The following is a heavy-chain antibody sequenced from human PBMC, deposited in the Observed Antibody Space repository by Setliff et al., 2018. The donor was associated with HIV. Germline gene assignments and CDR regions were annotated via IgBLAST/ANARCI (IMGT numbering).Heavy chain of an antibody. V-gene: IGHV5-51*01. CDR2: LYFGDSDP. CDR1: GSSFSTYW. Sequence: PGESLKISCKTSGSSFSTYWVGWVRQMPGKGLEWLGILYFGDSDPKYNPSFEGQVTISADKSIKTAFLQWRSLKTSDTAIYYCARGRGGYFGGGRYYNLPYFDSWGQGTLVTVS. J-gene: IGHJ4*02. D-gene: IGHD2-15*01. CDR3: ARGRGGYFGGGRYYNLPYFDS.